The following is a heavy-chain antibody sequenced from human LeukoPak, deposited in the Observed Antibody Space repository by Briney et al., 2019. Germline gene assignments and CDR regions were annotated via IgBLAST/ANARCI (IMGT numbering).Heavy chain of an antibody. CDR2: ISGSGGST. CDR3: AKDPYNAFDY. V-gene: IGHV3-23*01. CDR1: GFTVSSSY. Sequence: PGGSLRLSCAVSGFTVSSSYMSWVRQAPGKGLEWVSAISGSGGSTYYADSVKGRFTISRDNSKNTLYLQMNSLRAEDTAVYYCAKDPYNAFDYWGQGTLVTVSS. D-gene: IGHD5-24*01. J-gene: IGHJ4*02.